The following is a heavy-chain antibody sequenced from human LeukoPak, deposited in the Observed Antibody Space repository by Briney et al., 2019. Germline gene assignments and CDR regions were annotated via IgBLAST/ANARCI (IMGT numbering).Heavy chain of an antibody. CDR1: GGSFSGYY. CDR2: INHSGST. D-gene: IGHD6-19*01. Sequence: SSETLSLTCAIYGGSFSGYYWSWIRQPPAKGLEWIGEINHSGSTNYYPSLQSRVTISVDTSQYQFYLKLSSVTAADADVYYCARTQAVALIDYWGQGTLVTVSS. CDR3: ARTQAVALIDY. V-gene: IGHV4-34*01. J-gene: IGHJ4*02.